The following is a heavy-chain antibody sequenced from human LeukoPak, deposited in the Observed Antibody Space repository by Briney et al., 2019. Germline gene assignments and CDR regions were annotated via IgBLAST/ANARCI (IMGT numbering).Heavy chain of an antibody. J-gene: IGHJ4*02. CDR2: ISAYNGNT. CDR3: AREDPDRELSGGSYVWV. V-gene: IGHV1-18*01. D-gene: IGHD1-26*01. Sequence: ASVKVSCKASGYTFSTYGISWVRQAPGQGLEWMGRISAYNGNTNYAQKLQGRVTMTTDTSTSTVYMELSSLRSEDTAVYYCAREDPDRELSGGSYVWVWGQGTLVTVSS. CDR1: GYTFSTYG.